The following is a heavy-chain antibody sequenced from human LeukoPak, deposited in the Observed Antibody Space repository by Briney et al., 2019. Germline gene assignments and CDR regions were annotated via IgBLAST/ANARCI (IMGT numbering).Heavy chain of an antibody. CDR1: GFTFSSCG. V-gene: IGHV3-21*01. D-gene: IGHD3-3*01. Sequence: GGSLRLSCAASGFTFSSCGINWVRQAPGKGLEWVSSISGSSTYIYYADSVKGRFTISRDNAKNSLYLQMNSLRAEDTAVNYCARGSEWASGVSDYWGQGTLVTVSS. CDR3: ARGSEWASGVSDY. CDR2: ISGSSTYI. J-gene: IGHJ4*02.